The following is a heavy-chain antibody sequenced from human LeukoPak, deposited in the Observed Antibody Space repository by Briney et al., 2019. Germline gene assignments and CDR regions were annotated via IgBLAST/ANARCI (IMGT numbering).Heavy chain of an antibody. CDR2: IYNGDT. CDR3: ARYRAFDI. CDR1: GGSISSYY. J-gene: IGHJ3*02. V-gene: IGHV4-59*01. Sequence: SETLSLTCAVSGGSISSYYWSWIRQPPGKGLEWIGYIYNGDTNYNPSLKSRVTISVDTSKNQFSLKLSSVTAADTAVYYCARYRAFDIWGQGAMVTVSS.